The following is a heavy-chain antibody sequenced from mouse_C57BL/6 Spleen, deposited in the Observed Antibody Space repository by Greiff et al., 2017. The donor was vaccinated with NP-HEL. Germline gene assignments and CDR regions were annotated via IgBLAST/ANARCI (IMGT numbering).Heavy chain of an antibody. J-gene: IGHJ4*01. V-gene: IGHV1-18*01. D-gene: IGHD2-4*01. Sequence: VQLQQSGPELVKPGASVKIPCKASGYTFTDYNMDWVKQSHGKSLEWIGDINPNNGGTIYNQKFKGKATLTVDKSTSPAYMELRSLTSGDTAVYSDALIMLRLRRAPYYYAMDYWGQGTSVTVSS. CDR1: GYTFTDYN. CDR3: ALIMLRLRRAPYYYAMDY. CDR2: INPNNGGT.